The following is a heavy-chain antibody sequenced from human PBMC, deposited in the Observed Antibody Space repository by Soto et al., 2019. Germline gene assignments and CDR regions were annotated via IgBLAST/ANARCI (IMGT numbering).Heavy chain of an antibody. J-gene: IGHJ3*02. CDR3: ARDNDLGDAFDI. CDR2: ISSSSSTI. D-gene: IGHD2-8*01. CDR1: GFNFSSYS. V-gene: IGHV3-48*01. Sequence: GGSLRLFCAASGFNFSSYSMNWVRQAPGKGLEWVSYISSSSSTIYYADSVKGRFTISRDNAKNSLYLQMNSLRAEDTAVYYCARDNDLGDAFDIWGQGTTVTVSS.